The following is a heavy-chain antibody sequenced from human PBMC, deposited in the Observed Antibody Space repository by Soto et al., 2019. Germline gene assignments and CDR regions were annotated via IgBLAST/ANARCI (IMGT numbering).Heavy chain of an antibody. D-gene: IGHD3-22*01. Sequence: PSDTLALTCTVSGGSISSGGYSWSLIRQQKSKGLQCIGYIYYSASTYYNPSLKSRVTISADTSKNQFSLKLSSVTAADTAVYYCATDVRGWLDDSSTPYYYYGMDVWGQGTTVTVSS. J-gene: IGHJ6*02. CDR3: ATDVRGWLDDSSTPYYYYGMDV. CDR1: GGSISSGGYS. CDR2: IYYSAST. V-gene: IGHV4-31*03.